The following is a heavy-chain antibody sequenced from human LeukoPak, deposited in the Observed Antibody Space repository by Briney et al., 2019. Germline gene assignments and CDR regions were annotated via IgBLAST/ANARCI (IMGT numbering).Heavy chain of an antibody. CDR3: AKGGGFDWLIYYYMDV. J-gene: IGHJ6*03. Sequence: SGGSLRLTCAASGFTFSNYGMNWVRQAPGKGLEWVSALSSSGGSTYYADSVKGRFTISRDNSKNTLYLQMSSLRAKDTSVYYCAKGGGFDWLIYYYMDVWGKGTTVIISS. CDR2: LSSSGGST. D-gene: IGHD3-9*01. V-gene: IGHV3-23*01. CDR1: GFTFSNYG.